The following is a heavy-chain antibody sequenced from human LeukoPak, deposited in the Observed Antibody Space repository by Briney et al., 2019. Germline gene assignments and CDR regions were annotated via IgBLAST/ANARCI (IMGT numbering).Heavy chain of an antibody. Sequence: GASVKVSCKASGYTFTGYYMHWVRQAPGQGLEWMGWISTYTGNTNYAQKFQGRVTMTTDTSTSTAYMELRSLRSDDTAVYYCARALSGYSYGCDYWGQGALVTVSS. CDR3: ARALSGYSYGCDY. CDR2: ISTYTGNT. CDR1: GYTFTGYY. J-gene: IGHJ4*02. D-gene: IGHD5-18*01. V-gene: IGHV1-18*04.